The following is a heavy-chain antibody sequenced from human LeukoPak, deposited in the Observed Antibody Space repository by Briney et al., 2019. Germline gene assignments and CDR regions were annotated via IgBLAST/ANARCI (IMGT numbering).Heavy chain of an antibody. CDR2: ISYDGSNK. CDR1: GFTFSSYA. D-gene: IGHD2-8*01. V-gene: IGHV3-30*07. J-gene: IGHJ3*01. Sequence: PGGSLRLSCAASGFTFSSYAMHWDRQAPGKGLEWVAVISYDGSNKYYADSVKGRFTISRDNAQTSLYLQMNSLRAEDTAVYYCARRIMGTTGHAFDFWGQGTMVTVSS. CDR3: ARRIMGTTGHAFDF.